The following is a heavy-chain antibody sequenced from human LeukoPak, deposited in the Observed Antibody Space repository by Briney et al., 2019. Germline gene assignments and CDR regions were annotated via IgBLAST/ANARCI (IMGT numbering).Heavy chain of an antibody. V-gene: IGHV4-38-2*01. CDR3: ASRNYDILIGPPDDY. CDR2: IYHGGTI. J-gene: IGHJ4*02. Sequence: SETLSLTCAVSGYSISSGYYWGWIRQPPGKGLEWIGSIYHGGTIYYKPSLKSRVTISADTSRNQFSLKLGSVTAADTAVYYCASRNYDILIGPPDDYWGQGILVTVSS. D-gene: IGHD3-9*01. CDR1: GYSISSGYY.